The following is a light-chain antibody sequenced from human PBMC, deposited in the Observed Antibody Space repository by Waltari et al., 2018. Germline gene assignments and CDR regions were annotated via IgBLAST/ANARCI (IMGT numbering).Light chain of an antibody. V-gene: IGKV2-30*02. Sequence: DVVMTQSPLSLPVTLGQPASISCRSRQSLVHSDRKTYLYWFQQRPGQSPRRLIYKVSNRDAGVPDRFSGSGSGTDFTLKISRVEAEDVGVYYCMQGTHWPYTFGQGTKLETK. CDR1: QSLVHSDRKTY. J-gene: IGKJ2*01. CDR2: KVS. CDR3: MQGTHWPYT.